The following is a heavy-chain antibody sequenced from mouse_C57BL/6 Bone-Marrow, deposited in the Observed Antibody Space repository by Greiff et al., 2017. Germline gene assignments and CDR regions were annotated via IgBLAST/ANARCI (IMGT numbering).Heavy chain of an antibody. CDR1: GFTFSSYA. J-gene: IGHJ4*01. CDR2: ISDGGSYT. CDR3: ARDPKSLYYYGSSYAMDY. V-gene: IGHV5-4*01. D-gene: IGHD1-1*01. Sequence: EVKLMESGGGLVKPGGSLKLSCAASGFTFSSYAMSWVRQTPEKRLEWVATISDGGSYTYYPDNVKGRFTISRDNAKNNLYLQMRHLKSEDTAMYYCARDPKSLYYYGSSYAMDYWGQGTSVTVSS.